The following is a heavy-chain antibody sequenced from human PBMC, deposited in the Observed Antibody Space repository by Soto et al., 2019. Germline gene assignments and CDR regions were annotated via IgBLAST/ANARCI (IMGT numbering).Heavy chain of an antibody. J-gene: IGHJ6*02. V-gene: IGHV1-18*01. CDR1: GYTFTSYG. D-gene: IGHD3-3*01. Sequence: GASVKVSCKASGYTFTSYGISWVRQAPGQGLEWMGWISAYNGNTNYAQKLQGRVTMTTDTSTSTAYMELRSLRSDDTAVYYCARQASTIFGVVKDYYYYYGMDVWGQGTTVT. CDR3: ARQASTIFGVVKDYYYYYGMDV. CDR2: ISAYNGNT.